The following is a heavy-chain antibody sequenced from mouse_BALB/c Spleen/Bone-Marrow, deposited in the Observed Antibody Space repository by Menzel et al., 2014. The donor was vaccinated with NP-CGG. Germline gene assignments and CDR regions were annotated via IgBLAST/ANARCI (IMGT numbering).Heavy chain of an antibody. CDR2: ILPGRGSP. J-gene: IGHJ4*01. CDR1: GYTFTNYW. V-gene: IGHV1-9*01. CDR3: ARKGALRAMDC. Sequence: VQLQQSGAELMRPGASVKISCKASGYTFTNYWIEWVKRRPGHGLEWIGEILPGRGSPNYNEKFKGKATFALDTSSNTSYMQLSSLTSEDSAVYYCARKGALRAMDCWGQGSSVSVSS.